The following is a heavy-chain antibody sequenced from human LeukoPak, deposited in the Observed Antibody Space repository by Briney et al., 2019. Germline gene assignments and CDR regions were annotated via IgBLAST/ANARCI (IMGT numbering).Heavy chain of an antibody. D-gene: IGHD2-2*01. CDR3: ARHGGDCSSTICSYPFDY. CDR2: IYPGGSDT. CDR1: GYSSINYW. Sequence: GESLKISCKGSGYSSINYWIGWVRQMPGKGLEWMGIIYPGGSDTRYSPSFQGQVTISADKSISTAYLQWSGLKASDTTMYYCARHGGDCSSTICSYPFDYWGQGTLVTVSS. J-gene: IGHJ4*02. V-gene: IGHV5-51*01.